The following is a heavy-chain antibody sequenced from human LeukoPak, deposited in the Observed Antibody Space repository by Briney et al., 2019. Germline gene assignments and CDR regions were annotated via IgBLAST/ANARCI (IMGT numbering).Heavy chain of an antibody. J-gene: IGHJ4*02. V-gene: IGHV3-30*04. CDR3: ARGEWQWSDY. CDR2: ISYDGSSK. Sequence: GGSLRLSCAASGFTSRSYAMHWVRQAPGKGLEWGAVISYDGSSKYYADSVKGRLTISRDNSKKTLYLQMYNLRPEDTAVYYWARGEWQWSDYWGQGTLVTVSS. CDR1: GFTSRSYA. D-gene: IGHD3-3*01.